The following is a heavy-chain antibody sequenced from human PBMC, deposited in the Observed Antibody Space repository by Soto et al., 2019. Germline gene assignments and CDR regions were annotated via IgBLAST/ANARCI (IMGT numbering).Heavy chain of an antibody. CDR2: IIPIFGTA. Sequence: SVKVSCKASGGTFSSYAISWVRQAPGQGLEWMGGIIPIFGTANYAQKFQGRVTITADESTSTAYMELSSLRSEDTAVYYCARVGDYVWGSYRYGLDYWGQGTPVTVSS. CDR1: GGTFSSYA. D-gene: IGHD3-16*02. V-gene: IGHV1-69*13. CDR3: ARVGDYVWGSYRYGLDY. J-gene: IGHJ4*02.